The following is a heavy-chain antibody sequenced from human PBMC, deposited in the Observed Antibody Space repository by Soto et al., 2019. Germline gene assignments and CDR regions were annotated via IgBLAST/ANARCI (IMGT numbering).Heavy chain of an antibody. CDR3: ARARRFLEWLFDY. Sequence: QVQLQESGPGLVKPSETLSLTCTVSGGSISSYYWSWIRQPPGKGLEWIGYIYYSGSNNYNPSLKSRVTISVDTSKNQVPLKLSSVTDADTAVYYCARARRFLEWLFDYWGQGTLVTVSS. CDR2: IYYSGSN. V-gene: IGHV4-59*01. D-gene: IGHD3-3*01. J-gene: IGHJ4*02. CDR1: GGSISSYY.